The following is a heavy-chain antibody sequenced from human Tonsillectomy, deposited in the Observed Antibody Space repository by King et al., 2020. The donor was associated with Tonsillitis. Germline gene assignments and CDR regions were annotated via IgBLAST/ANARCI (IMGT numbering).Heavy chain of an antibody. D-gene: IGHD3-22*01. V-gene: IGHV4-30-4*01. CDR3: ARLPITMIVVVMGAFDI. J-gene: IGHJ3*02. Sequence: VQLQESGPGLVKPSQTLSLTCTVSGGSISSGDYYWSWIRQPPGKGLEWIGYIYYSGSTYYNPSLKSRVTISVDTSKNQFSLKLGSVTAADTAVYYCARLPITMIVVVMGAFDIWGQGTMVTVSS. CDR1: GGSISSGDYY. CDR2: IYYSGST.